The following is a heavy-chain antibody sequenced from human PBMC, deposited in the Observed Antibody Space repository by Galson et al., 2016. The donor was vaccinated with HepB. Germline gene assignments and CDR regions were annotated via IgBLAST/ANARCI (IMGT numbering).Heavy chain of an antibody. CDR1: GDSVSSNSAA. D-gene: IGHD1-1*01. J-gene: IGHJ4*02. V-gene: IGHV6-1*01. Sequence: CAISGDSVSSNSAAWHWIRLSPSRGLEWLGRTYYRSKWYNDNAVSVESRIIINPDTSKNQFSLQLNSVTPEDTAVYYCARGVTTLLGSFDYWGQGTLVTVSS. CDR3: ARGVTTLLGSFDY. CDR2: TYYRSKWYN.